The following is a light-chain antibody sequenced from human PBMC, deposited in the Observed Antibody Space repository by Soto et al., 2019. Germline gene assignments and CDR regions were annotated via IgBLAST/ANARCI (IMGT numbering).Light chain of an antibody. CDR1: QSIATY. Sequence: DIQMTQSPSSLSASVGDRVTITCRASQSIATYLNWYQQRVGRAPELLVFAASTLHSGVPPRFSGSGSGTDFTLTISSLQPEDFASYYCQQSYSSPITFGQGTRREI. CDR3: QQSYSSPIT. J-gene: IGKJ5*01. CDR2: AAS. V-gene: IGKV1-39*01.